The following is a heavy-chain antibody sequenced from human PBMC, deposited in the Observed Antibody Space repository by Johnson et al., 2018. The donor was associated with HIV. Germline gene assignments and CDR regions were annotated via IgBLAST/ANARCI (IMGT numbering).Heavy chain of an antibody. CDR2: ISWTSGSI. Sequence: VQLVESGGGLVQPGRSLRLSCAASGFTFDDYAMHWVRQAPGKGLEWVSGISWTSGSIGYADSVTGRFTISRDNAKNSLYLQMNSLRAEDTALYYCAKVPDLLNWEANAFDIWGQGTMVTVSS. J-gene: IGHJ3*02. D-gene: IGHD7-27*01. CDR1: GFTFDDYA. V-gene: IGHV3-9*01. CDR3: AKVPDLLNWEANAFDI.